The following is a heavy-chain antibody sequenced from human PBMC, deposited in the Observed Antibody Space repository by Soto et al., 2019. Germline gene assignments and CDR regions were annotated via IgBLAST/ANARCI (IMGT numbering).Heavy chain of an antibody. J-gene: IGHJ4*02. D-gene: IGHD5-18*01. CDR1: GFTFSSYS. CDR2: ISSSSSYI. CDR3: ARVRGYSYGSLDH. V-gene: IGHV3-21*01. Sequence: EVQLVESGGGLVKPGGSLRLSCAASGFTFSSYSMNWVRQAPGKGLEWVSSISSSSSYIYYADSVKGRFTISRDNAKNSLYLQMNSLRAEDTAVYYCARVRGYSYGSLDHWGQGTLVPVSS.